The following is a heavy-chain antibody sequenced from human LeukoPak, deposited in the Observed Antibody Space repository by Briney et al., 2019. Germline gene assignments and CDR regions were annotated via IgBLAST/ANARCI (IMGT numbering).Heavy chain of an antibody. V-gene: IGHV3-23*01. CDR3: ANIEHYPDY. Sequence: GGTLRLSCAASGFTFRSFAMNWVRQAPGKGLECVSAISGSGGSTYYADSVKGRFTISRDNSKNTLYLQMNSLRAEDTAVYYCANIEHYPDYWGQGTLVTVSS. D-gene: IGHD3-3*02. CDR2: ISGSGGST. CDR1: GFTFRSFA. J-gene: IGHJ4*02.